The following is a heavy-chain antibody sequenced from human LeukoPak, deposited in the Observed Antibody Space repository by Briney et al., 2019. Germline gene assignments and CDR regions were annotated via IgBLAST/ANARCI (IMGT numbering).Heavy chain of an antibody. V-gene: IGHV3-23*01. Sequence: PGGSLRLSCAASGFTFSNYGMSWVRQAPGKGLEWVSALGGSGATIYYAHSVKGRFTISRDNSKNTLYLQLNNLRAEDTAIYYCAKRSAESSGYFDSWGQGTLVTVSS. D-gene: IGHD6-19*01. CDR1: GFTFSNYG. CDR2: LGGSGATI. CDR3: AKRSAESSGYFDS. J-gene: IGHJ4*02.